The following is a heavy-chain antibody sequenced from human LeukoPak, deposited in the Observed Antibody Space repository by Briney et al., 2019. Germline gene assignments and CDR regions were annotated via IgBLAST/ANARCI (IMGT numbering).Heavy chain of an antibody. CDR1: GFSLNTRGVG. CDR2: IYWDDDR. J-gene: IGHJ4*01. CDR3: AHRKNNYNSSVFAN. V-gene: IGHV2-5*02. Sequence: SGPTLVNPTQTLTLTCTFSGFSLNTRGVGVGWIRQPPGRALEWLALIYWDDDRRYSPSLKSRLTITKDTSRNQVVLTMTNMDPVDTATYFCAHRKNNYNSSVFANWGHRIPVTVSS. D-gene: IGHD3-22*01.